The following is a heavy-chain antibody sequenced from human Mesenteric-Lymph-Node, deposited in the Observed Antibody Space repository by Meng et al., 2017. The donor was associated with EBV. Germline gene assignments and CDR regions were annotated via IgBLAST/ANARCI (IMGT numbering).Heavy chain of an antibody. CDR2: IYNFNDDT. V-gene: IGHV1-18*01. CDR1: VYNFSLYG. Sequence: QVQLGQYVPSVKKPVASVRVSCKVSVYNFSLYGIHWVREAAGQGLDWMGWIYNFNDDTIYAESFQDSATQTTDTPKSTVYMDLKSLRSDDTAVYYCARSYSSTSHFDYWGQGSLVTVSS. J-gene: IGHJ4*02. CDR3: ARSYSSTSHFDY. D-gene: IGHD6-6*01.